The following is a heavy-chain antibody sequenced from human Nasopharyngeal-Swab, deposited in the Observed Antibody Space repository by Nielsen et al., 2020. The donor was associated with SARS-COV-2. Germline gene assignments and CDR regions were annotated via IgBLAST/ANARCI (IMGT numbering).Heavy chain of an antibody. D-gene: IGHD3-16*02. CDR2: SRVKANSYTA. J-gene: IGHJ5*02. Sequence: GESLKISCVASGFTLGDYYMDWVRQAPGKGLEWLGHSRVKANSYTAEYAASVTGRFTFSREESKNLLYLQMNSLRAEDTAVYYCAKVSHWLSFNWFDPWGQGTLVTVSS. CDR3: AKVSHWLSFNWFDP. V-gene: IGHV3-72*01. CDR1: GFTLGDYY.